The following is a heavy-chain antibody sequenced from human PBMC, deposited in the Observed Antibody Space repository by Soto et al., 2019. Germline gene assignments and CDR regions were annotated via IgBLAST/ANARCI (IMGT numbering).Heavy chain of an antibody. J-gene: IGHJ4*02. CDR1: GYSFTGYY. CDR2: INPDSGAT. CDR3: ARGDYGTGGYPFPYFDY. Sequence: ASVKVSCKASGYSFTGYYIHWVRQAPGQGLEWMGWINPDSGATNYAQNFQGRVTLTSDTSISTASMDLTSLTSDDTAVYYCARGDYGTGGYPFPYFDYWGQGTLVTVSS. V-gene: IGHV1-2*02. D-gene: IGHD2-8*02.